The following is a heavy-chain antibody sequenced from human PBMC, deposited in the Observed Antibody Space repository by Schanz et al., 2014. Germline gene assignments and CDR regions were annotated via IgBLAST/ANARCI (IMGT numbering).Heavy chain of an antibody. J-gene: IGHJ5*02. D-gene: IGHD4-4*01. CDR3: ARHLPGGYNNHGWFDP. V-gene: IGHV4-59*08. CDR1: GGSIRGYY. CDR2: VHSSGST. Sequence: QVQLQESGPGLVKPSETLSLTCTVSGGSIRGYYCSWIRQPPGKGLEWIGYVHSSGSTNYNSSLKRRVTIQVDTSKNPFPVKLSSVTAADTAVYYCARHLPGGYNNHGWFDPWGQGTLVTVSS.